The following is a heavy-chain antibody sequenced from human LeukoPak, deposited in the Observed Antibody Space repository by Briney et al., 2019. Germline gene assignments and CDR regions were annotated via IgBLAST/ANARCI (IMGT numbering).Heavy chain of an antibody. CDR3: ACSRDLYSPPDY. CDR2: IYHSGTT. Sequence: PSETLSLTCAVSGYSISSGYFWGWIRQPPGKGLEWVGSIYHSGTTYYNPSLKSRITISVDTSKNQFSLKLNSVTAADTALYYCACSRDLYSPPDYWGQGTLVTVSS. V-gene: IGHV4-38-2*01. J-gene: IGHJ4*02. CDR1: GYSISSGYF. D-gene: IGHD5-24*01.